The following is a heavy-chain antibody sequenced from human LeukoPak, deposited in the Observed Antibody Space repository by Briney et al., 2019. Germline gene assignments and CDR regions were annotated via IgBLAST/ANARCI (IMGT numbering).Heavy chain of an antibody. D-gene: IGHD6-13*01. V-gene: IGHV4-34*01. CDR2: IYYGGST. J-gene: IGHJ5*02. Sequence: SETLSLTCAVYGGSFSGYYWGWIRQPPGKGLEWIGSIYYGGSTYYNPSLKSRVTISVDTSKNQFFLKLSSVTAADTAVYYCARVLAAAGNNWFDPWGQGTLVTVSS. CDR1: GGSFSGYY. CDR3: ARVLAAAGNNWFDP.